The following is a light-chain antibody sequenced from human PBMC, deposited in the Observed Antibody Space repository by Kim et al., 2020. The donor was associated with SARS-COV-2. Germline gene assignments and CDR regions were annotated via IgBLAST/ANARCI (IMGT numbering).Light chain of an antibody. CDR1: QILGHSDGDTY. V-gene: IGKV2-24*01. CDR2: RIS. CDR3: MQATQFPRT. Sequence: DIVLTQTPLSSPVTLGQPASISCRSSQILGHSDGDTYLSWLQQRPGQPPRLLIYRISHRFSGVPDRFSGSGSGTDFTLKISRVEAEDVRDYYCMQATQFPRTFGQGTKVDIK. J-gene: IGKJ1*01.